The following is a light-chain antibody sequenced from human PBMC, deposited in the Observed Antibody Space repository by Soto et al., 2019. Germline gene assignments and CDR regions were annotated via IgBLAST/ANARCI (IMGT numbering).Light chain of an antibody. CDR3: AAWADSLNVLDV. V-gene: IGLV1-44*01. Sequence: QSVLTQPPSASATPGQRVTISCSGSRSNIGTNAVNWYQQLPGTAPRLLIYNNNQRPSGVPDRFSGSKSGTSASLAISGLQSDDKATYFCAAWADSLNVLDVFGTGTKLTVL. CDR1: RSNIGTNA. J-gene: IGLJ1*01. CDR2: NNN.